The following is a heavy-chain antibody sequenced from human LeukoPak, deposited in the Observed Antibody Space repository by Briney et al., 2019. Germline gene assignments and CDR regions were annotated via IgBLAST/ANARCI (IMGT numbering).Heavy chain of an antibody. D-gene: IGHD3-22*01. J-gene: IGHJ4*02. V-gene: IGHV3-30-3*01. Sequence: AGGSLRLSCAASGFTFSSYAMHWVRQAPGKGLEWVAVISYDGSNKYYADSVKGRFTISRDNSKNTLYLQMNSLRAEDTAVYYCARDRSYYDSSGNGGFDYWGQGTLVTVSS. CDR1: GFTFSSYA. CDR3: ARDRSYYDSSGNGGFDY. CDR2: ISYDGSNK.